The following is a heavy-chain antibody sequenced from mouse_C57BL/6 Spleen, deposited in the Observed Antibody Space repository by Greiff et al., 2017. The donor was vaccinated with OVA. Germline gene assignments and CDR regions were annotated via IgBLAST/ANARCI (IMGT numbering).Heavy chain of an antibody. V-gene: IGHV1-18*01. CDR3: ARRGIYYGSNWYFDV. J-gene: IGHJ1*03. Sequence: VQLKQSGPELVKPGASVKIPCKASGYTFTDYNMDWVKQSHGKSLEWIGDINPNNGGTIYNQKFKGKATLTVDKSSSTAYMELRSLTSEDTAVYYCARRGIYYGSNWYFDVWGTGTTVTVSS. CDR2: INPNNGGT. D-gene: IGHD1-1*01. CDR1: GYTFTDYN.